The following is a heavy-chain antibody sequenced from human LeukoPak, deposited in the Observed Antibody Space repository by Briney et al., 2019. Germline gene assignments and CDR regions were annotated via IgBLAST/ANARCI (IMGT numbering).Heavy chain of an antibody. CDR3: TSRGFRLPLDAFDV. Sequence: SETLSLTCTVSGGPITSSAYYWVWVRQSPGRGLEWLGSIYSNGDTYYNPSFDSRVTIAIETSKNQFSLKMTSVTAADTAAYYCTSRGFRLPLDAFDVWGQGTRVAVSS. D-gene: IGHD5-24*01. CDR1: GGPITSSAYY. V-gene: IGHV4-39*01. J-gene: IGHJ3*01. CDR2: IYSNGDT.